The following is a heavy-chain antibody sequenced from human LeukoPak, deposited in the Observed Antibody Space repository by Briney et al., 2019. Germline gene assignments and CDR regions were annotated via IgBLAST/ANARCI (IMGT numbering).Heavy chain of an antibody. CDR2: IYSGGST. D-gene: IGHD3-22*01. CDR1: GFTVSSNY. CDR3: AKEAPYHYDSSGYPEY. V-gene: IGHV3-53*01. J-gene: IGHJ4*02. Sequence: GGSLRLSCAASGFTVSSNYMSWVRQAPGKGLEWVSIIYSGGSTFYADSVKGRFTISRDNSKNTLYLQMNSLRAEDTAVYNCAKEAPYHYDSSGYPEYWGQGTLVTVSS.